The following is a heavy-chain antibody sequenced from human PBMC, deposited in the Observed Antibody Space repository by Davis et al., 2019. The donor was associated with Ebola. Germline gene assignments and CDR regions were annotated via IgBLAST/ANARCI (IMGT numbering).Heavy chain of an antibody. J-gene: IGHJ4*02. Sequence: MPGGSLRLSCKASGYTFTGYYMHWVRQAPGQGLEWMGRINPNSGGTNYAQKFQGRVTMTRDTSISTAYLELASLRSDDTAVYYCARVPARGYSYGQGYWGQGTLVTVSS. CDR2: INPNSGGT. CDR1: GYTFTGYY. CDR3: ARVPARGYSYGQGY. V-gene: IGHV1-2*06. D-gene: IGHD5-18*01.